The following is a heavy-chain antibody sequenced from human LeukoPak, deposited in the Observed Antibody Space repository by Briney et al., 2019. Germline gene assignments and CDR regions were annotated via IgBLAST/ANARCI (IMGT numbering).Heavy chain of an antibody. CDR2: INHSGST. J-gene: IGHJ6*03. Sequence: SATLSPTCAAYCGSFSGYYCSWIHQPPGNRLYLSGEINHSGSTNYNPSLKSRVTISVDTSKNTFSLKLSFVTAADTAVYYCARRAGVLGYYYMDVWGKGTTVTVSS. CDR3: ARRAGVLGYYYMDV. V-gene: IGHV4-34*01. CDR1: CGSFSGYY. D-gene: IGHD3-16*01.